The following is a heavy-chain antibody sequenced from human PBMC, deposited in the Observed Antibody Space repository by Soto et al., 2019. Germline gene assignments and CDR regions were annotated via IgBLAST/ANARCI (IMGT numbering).Heavy chain of an antibody. CDR1: GGTFSSYA. J-gene: IGHJ5*02. Sequence: QVQLVQSGAEVKKPGSSVKVSCKASGGTFSSYAISWVRQAPGQGLEWMGGIIPIFGTANYAQKFQGRVTITADESTSTAYMELSRLRSEDTAVYYCARDGFNDDILTGYRFYNWCDPWGEGTLVTVSS. D-gene: IGHD3-9*01. V-gene: IGHV1-69*01. CDR2: IIPIFGTA. CDR3: ARDGFNDDILTGYRFYNWCDP.